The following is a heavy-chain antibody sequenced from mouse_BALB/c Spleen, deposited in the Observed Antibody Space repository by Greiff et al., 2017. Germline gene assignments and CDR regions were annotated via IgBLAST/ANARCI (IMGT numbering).Heavy chain of an antibody. V-gene: IGHV2-9*02. CDR3: ARVGEEDDGAWFAY. CDR2: IWAGGST. Sequence: VKLVESGPGLVAPSQSLSITCTVSGFSLTSYGVHWVRQPPGKGLEWLGVIWAGGSTNYNSALMSRLSISKDNSKSQVFLKMNSLQTDDTAMYYCARVGEEDDGAWFAYWGQGTLVTVSA. CDR1: GFSLTSYG. D-gene: IGHD2-3*01. J-gene: IGHJ3*01.